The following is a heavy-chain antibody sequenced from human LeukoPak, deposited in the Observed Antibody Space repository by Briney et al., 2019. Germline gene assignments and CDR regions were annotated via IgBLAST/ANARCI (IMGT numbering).Heavy chain of an antibody. CDR1: GFTFSSYG. J-gene: IGHJ4*02. V-gene: IGHV3-33*01. D-gene: IGHD3-22*01. CDR3: ARSDSSGYYPPPPDC. Sequence: GSLRLSCAASGFTFSSYGMHWVRQAPGKGLESVSVIWYDGSNKYYADSVKGRFTISRDNSKNTLYLQMNSLRAEDTAVYYCARSDSSGYYPPPPDCWGQGTLVTVSS. CDR2: IWYDGSNK.